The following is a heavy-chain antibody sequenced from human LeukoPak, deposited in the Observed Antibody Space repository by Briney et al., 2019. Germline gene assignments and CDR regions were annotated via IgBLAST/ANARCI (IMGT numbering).Heavy chain of an antibody. D-gene: IGHD2-8*01. CDR3: ARQHCTNGVCYSLI. CDR2: IYPADSDT. Sequence: GESLKISCKGSGYTFASYWIGWVRQMPGKGLDWVGIIYPADSDTRYSPSFQGQVTISADKSISTAYLQWSSLKASDTAMYYCARQHCTNGVCYSLIWGQGTMVTVSS. CDR1: GYTFASYW. J-gene: IGHJ3*02. V-gene: IGHV5-51*01.